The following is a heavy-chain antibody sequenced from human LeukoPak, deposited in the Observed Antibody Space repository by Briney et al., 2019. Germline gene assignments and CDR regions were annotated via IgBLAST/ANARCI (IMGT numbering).Heavy chain of an antibody. D-gene: IGHD3-10*01. Sequence: PGGSLRLSCAASGFTFSSYWMSWVRQAPGKGLEWVANIRQDGSEKYYVDSVKGRFTISRDNAKNSLYLQMNSLRAEDTAVYYCARDLATMVEPFFDYWGQGTLVTVSS. J-gene: IGHJ4*02. CDR2: IRQDGSEK. CDR3: ARDLATMVEPFFDY. CDR1: GFTFSSYW. V-gene: IGHV3-7*01.